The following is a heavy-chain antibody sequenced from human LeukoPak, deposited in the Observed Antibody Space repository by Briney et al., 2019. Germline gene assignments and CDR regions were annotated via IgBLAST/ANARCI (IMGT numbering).Heavy chain of an antibody. CDR3: ARGYSSSWYKSYYYYMDV. V-gene: IGHV4-59*01. J-gene: IGHJ6*03. CDR2: IYYSGST. CDR1: GGSISSYY. Sequence: SETLSLTCTVSGGSISSYYWSWIRQPPGKGLEWIVYIYYSGSTNYNPSLKSRVTISVDTSKNQFSLKLSSVTAADTAVYYCARGYSSSWYKSYYYYMDVWGKGTTVTVSS. D-gene: IGHD6-13*01.